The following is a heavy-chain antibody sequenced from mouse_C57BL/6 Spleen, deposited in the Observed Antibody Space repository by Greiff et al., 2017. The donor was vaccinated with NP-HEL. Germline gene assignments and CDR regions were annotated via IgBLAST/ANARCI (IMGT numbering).Heavy chain of an antibody. J-gene: IGHJ4*01. Sequence: QVQLQQPGTELVKPGASVKLSCKASGYTFTSYWMHWVKQRPGQGLEWIGNINPSNGGTNYNEKFKSKATLTVDKSSSTAYMQLSSLTSEDSAVYFCARHDYDSYYAMDYWGQGTSVTVSS. CDR3: ARHDYDSYYAMDY. CDR1: GYTFTSYW. CDR2: INPSNGGT. D-gene: IGHD2-4*01. V-gene: IGHV1-53*01.